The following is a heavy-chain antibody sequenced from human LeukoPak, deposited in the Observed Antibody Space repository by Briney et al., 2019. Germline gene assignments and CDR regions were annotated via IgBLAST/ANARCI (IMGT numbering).Heavy chain of an antibody. CDR2: ISSSSSYI. D-gene: IGHD4-17*01. J-gene: IGHJ4*02. V-gene: IGHV3-21*01. CDR3: AGRSDYGERGY. Sequence: GGSLRLSCAASGFTFSSYSMNWVRQAPGKGLEWVSSISSSSSYIYYADSVKGRFTISRDNAKNSLYLRMNSLRAEDTAVYYCAGRSDYGERGYWGQGTLVTVSS. CDR1: GFTFSSYS.